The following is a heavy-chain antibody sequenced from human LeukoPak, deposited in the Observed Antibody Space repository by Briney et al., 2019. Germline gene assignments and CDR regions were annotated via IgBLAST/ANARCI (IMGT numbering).Heavy chain of an antibody. CDR3: AHQKYYGGTFDY. CDR1: GGSISSGSYY. D-gene: IGHD4-23*01. J-gene: IGHJ4*02. V-gene: IGHV4-61*02. CDR2: IYTSGST. Sequence: SETLSLTCTVSGGSISSGSYYWSWIRQPAGKGLEWIGRIYTSGSTNYNPSLKSRVTISVDTSKNQFSLKLSSVTAADTAVYYCAHQKYYGGTFDYWGQGTPVTVSS.